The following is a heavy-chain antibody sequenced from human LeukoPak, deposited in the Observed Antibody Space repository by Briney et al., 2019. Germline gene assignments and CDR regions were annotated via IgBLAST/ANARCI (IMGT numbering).Heavy chain of an antibody. D-gene: IGHD3-10*01. Sequence: GGSLRLSCAASGFTFSDYYMSWIRQAPGKGLEWVSYISSSGSTIYYADSVKGRFTISRDNAKNSLYLQMNNLDTEDTAVYYCTRLSDPWAGLEYWGQGTLVTVSS. CDR2: ISSSGSTI. CDR3: TRLSDPWAGLEY. J-gene: IGHJ4*02. CDR1: GFTFSDYY. V-gene: IGHV3-11*01.